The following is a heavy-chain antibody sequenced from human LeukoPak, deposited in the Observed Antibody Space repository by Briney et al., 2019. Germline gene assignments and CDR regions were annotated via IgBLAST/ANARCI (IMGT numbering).Heavy chain of an antibody. CDR3: ARGDYDFWSGLDY. Sequence: ASVKVSCKASGYTFTGYYMHWVRQAPGQGLEWMGWINPNSGGTNYAQKFQGWVTMTRDTSISTAYMELSRLRSDDTAVYYCARGDYDFWSGLDYWGQGTLVTVSS. D-gene: IGHD3-3*01. CDR1: GYTFTGYY. V-gene: IGHV1-2*04. CDR2: INPNSGGT. J-gene: IGHJ4*02.